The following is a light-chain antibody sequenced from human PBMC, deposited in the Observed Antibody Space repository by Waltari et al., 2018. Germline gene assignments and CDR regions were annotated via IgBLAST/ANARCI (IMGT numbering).Light chain of an antibody. V-gene: IGLV1-44*01. Sequence: QSVLIQPPSASGTPGQRVTISCSGSSSNIGSNVVTWYQQLPGTAPKLSICSNSQRPSGGPDRFSGSKSGTSASLAISWLQSADEADYYCAAWDDGLNGYVFGIGTTVTVL. CDR2: SNS. CDR1: SSNIGSNV. J-gene: IGLJ1*01. CDR3: AAWDDGLNGYV.